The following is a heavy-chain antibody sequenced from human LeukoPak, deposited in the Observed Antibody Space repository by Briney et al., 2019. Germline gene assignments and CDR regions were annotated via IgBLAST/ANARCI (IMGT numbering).Heavy chain of an antibody. D-gene: IGHD6-6*01. CDR1: GYTLTELS. J-gene: IGHJ4*02. CDR3: ATDPSSWGAARPTNRFDY. Sequence: ASVRVSCKVSGYTLTELSMHWVRQAPGKGLEWMGGFDPEDGETIYAQKFQGRVTMTGDTSTDTAYMELSSLRSEDTAVYYCATDPSSWGAARPTNRFDYWGQGTLVTVSS. V-gene: IGHV1-24*01. CDR2: FDPEDGET.